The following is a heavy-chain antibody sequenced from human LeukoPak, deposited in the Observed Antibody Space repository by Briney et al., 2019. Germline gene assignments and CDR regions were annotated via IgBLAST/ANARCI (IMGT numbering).Heavy chain of an antibody. V-gene: IGHV3-23*01. Sequence: GGSLRLSCAASGFTFRSYAMSWVRQAPGKGLEWVSAISGSGGSTYYADSVRGRFTISRDNSKNTLYLQMNSLRAEDTAVYYCAKDGLYYYDSSGYYYDTRFDYWGQGTLVTVSS. CDR2: ISGSGGST. CDR1: GFTFRSYA. CDR3: AKDGLYYYDSSGYYYDTRFDY. J-gene: IGHJ4*02. D-gene: IGHD3-22*01.